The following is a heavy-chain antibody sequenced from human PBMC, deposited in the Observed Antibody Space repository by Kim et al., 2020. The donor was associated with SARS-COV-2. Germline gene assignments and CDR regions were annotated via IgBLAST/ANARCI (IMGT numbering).Heavy chain of an antibody. CDR3: ARERREQTTNYGMDV. J-gene: IGHJ6*01. CDR2: TRNKANSYTT. Sequence: GGSLRLSCAASGFTFSDHYMDWVRQAPGKGLEWVGRTRNKANSYTTEYSASVKGRFTISRDDSKNSLYLQINSLKTEDTAVYYCARERREQTTNYGMDV. V-gene: IGHV3-72*01. CDR1: GFTFSDHY. D-gene: IGHD1-26*01.